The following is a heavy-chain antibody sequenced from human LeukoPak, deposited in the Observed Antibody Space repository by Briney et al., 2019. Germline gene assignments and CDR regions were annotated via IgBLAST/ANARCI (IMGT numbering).Heavy chain of an antibody. Sequence: PSETLSLTCTVSGGSISSSGYYWSWIRQPPGKGLEWIGTIYYSGSAYYNPSLKTQVTISVDTSKNQFSLKLSSVTAADTAVYYCARASYCSSTSCLPGRYYYYYYYMDVWGKGTTVTVSS. CDR2: IYYSGSA. CDR3: ARASYCSSTSCLPGRYYYYYYYMDV. J-gene: IGHJ6*03. D-gene: IGHD2-2*01. CDR1: GGSISSSGYY. V-gene: IGHV4-39*01.